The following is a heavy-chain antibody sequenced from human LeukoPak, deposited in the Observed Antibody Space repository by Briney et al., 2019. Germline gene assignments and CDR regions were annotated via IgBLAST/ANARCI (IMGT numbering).Heavy chain of an antibody. CDR2: ISYDGSNK. D-gene: IGHD6-25*01. J-gene: IGHJ4*02. Sequence: GRSLRLSCAASGFTFSSYGMHWVRQAPGKGLEWVAVISYDGSNKYYADSEKGRFTISRDNSKNTLYLQMNSLRAEDTAVYYCAKDRSSGDFDYWGQGTLVTVSS. V-gene: IGHV3-30*18. CDR1: GFTFSSYG. CDR3: AKDRSSGDFDY.